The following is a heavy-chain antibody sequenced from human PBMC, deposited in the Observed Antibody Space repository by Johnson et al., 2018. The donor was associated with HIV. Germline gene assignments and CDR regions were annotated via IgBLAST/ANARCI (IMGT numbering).Heavy chain of an antibody. CDR3: ARMTTTVSHHDGFDI. Sequence: VQLVESGGGLVQPGGSLRLSCAASGFTVSSNYMSWVRQAPGKGLAWVSVIYSGDSTYYAASVKGRFTISRDNSKNTLYLQMNRLRAEDTAVYYCARMTTTVSHHDGFDIWGQGTMVTVSS. CDR1: GFTVSSNY. V-gene: IGHV3-66*01. D-gene: IGHD4-17*01. J-gene: IGHJ3*02. CDR2: IYSGDST.